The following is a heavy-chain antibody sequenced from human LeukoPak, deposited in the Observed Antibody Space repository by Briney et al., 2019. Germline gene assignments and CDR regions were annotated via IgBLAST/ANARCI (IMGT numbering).Heavy chain of an antibody. V-gene: IGHV3-21*04. CDR3: ARGRSPDY. Sequence: KPGGSLRLSFAASGXTFDYYAMHWVRQAPGKGLEWVSSINSGSTRRYYADSVKGPFTISRDNAKNSLYLQMNSLRPEDTAVYYCARGRSPDYWGQGTLVTVSS. CDR2: INSGSTRR. CDR1: GXTFDYYA. J-gene: IGHJ4*02.